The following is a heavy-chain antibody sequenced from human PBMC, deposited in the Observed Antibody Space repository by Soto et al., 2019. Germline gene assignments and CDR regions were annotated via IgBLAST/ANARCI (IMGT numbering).Heavy chain of an antibody. CDR1: GYTFTSYD. Sequence: QVQLVQSGAEVKKPGASVKVSCKASGYTFTSYDINWVRQATGQGFEYWGWMNPNSGNTGYVKKFKGRVTMTRDTSMRTAYMERSGLRSGEAAVYYCARGITYGDYSSWFDPWGPGTLVTVSS. V-gene: IGHV1-8*01. J-gene: IGHJ5*02. D-gene: IGHD4-17*01. CDR2: MNPNSGNT. CDR3: ARGITYGDYSSWFDP.